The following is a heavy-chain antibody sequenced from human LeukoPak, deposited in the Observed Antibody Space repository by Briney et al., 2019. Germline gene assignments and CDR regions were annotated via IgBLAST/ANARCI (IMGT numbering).Heavy chain of an antibody. CDR3: AKGIGLPTYYFDY. CDR2: ISGSGGST. Sequence: GGSLRLSCAASGFTFSSYAMSWVHQAPGKGLEWVSAISGSGGSTYYADSVKGRFTISRDNSKNTLYLQMNSLRAEDTAVYYCAKGIGLPTYYFDYWGQGTLVTVSS. CDR1: GFTFSSYA. J-gene: IGHJ4*02. D-gene: IGHD5/OR15-5a*01. V-gene: IGHV3-23*01.